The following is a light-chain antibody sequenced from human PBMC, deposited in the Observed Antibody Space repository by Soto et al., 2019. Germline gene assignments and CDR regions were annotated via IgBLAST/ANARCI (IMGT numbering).Light chain of an antibody. CDR1: QSISSY. Sequence: DIQMTQSPSSMSASVGDRVTITCRASQSISSYFRCYQQKPGEAPLLLISAASRVQSGAASRCSGRGAGRDFTLTISSLEPEDFATYYCQRSHSVSWTFGQGTKVDIK. J-gene: IGKJ1*01. CDR3: QRSHSVSWT. CDR2: AAS. V-gene: IGKV1-39*01.